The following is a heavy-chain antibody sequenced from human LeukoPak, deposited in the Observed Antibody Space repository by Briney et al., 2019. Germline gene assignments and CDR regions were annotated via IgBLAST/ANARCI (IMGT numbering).Heavy chain of an antibody. Sequence: ASVKVSCKASGYTFTSYDLNSVRQATGQGLEWRGWMNPNSGNRGYAQKFQGRVTMTWNTSISTAYMELSSLRSEDTVVYYCASDYGGNSDFRSDDAFDIWGQGTMVTVSS. CDR2: MNPNSGNR. V-gene: IGHV1-8*01. CDR1: GYTFTSYD. CDR3: ASDYGGNSDFRSDDAFDI. D-gene: IGHD4-17*01. J-gene: IGHJ3*02.